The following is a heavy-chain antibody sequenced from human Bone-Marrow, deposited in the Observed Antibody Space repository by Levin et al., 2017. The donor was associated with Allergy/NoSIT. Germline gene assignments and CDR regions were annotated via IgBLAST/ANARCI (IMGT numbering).Heavy chain of an antibody. D-gene: IGHD3-10*01. CDR3: ARGGLWFGEPGDAFDI. J-gene: IGHJ3*02. CDR2: IKQDGSEK. CDR1: GFTFSSYW. Sequence: GESLKISCAASGFTFSSYWMSWVRQAPGKGLEWVANIKQDGSEKYYVDSVKGRFTISRDNAKNSLYLQMNSLRAEDTAVYYCARGGLWFGEPGDAFDIWGQGTMVTVSS. V-gene: IGHV3-7*01.